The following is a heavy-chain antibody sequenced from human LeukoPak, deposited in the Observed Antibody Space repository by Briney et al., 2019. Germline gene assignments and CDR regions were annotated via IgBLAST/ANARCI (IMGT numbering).Heavy chain of an antibody. J-gene: IGHJ4*02. CDR3: ARGLQPIMSV. CDR2: IYTSGST. V-gene: IGHV4-4*09. Sequence: SETLSLTCTVSGGSISSYYWSWIRQPPGKGLEWIGYIYTSGSTYYNPSLKSRVTISVDTSKNQFSLKLSSVTAADTAVYYCARGLQPIMSVWGQGTLVTVSS. CDR1: GGSISSYY.